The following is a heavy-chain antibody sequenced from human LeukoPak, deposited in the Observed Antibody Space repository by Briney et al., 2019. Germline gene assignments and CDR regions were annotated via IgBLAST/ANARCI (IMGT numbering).Heavy chain of an antibody. CDR1: GGSISSSSYY. Sequence: SETLSLTCTVSGGSISSSSYYWGWIRQPPGKGLEWIGEINHSGSTNYNPSLKSRVTISVDTSKNQFSLKLSSVTAADTAVYYCEGVPAADDAFDIWGQGTMVTVSS. CDR2: INHSGST. V-gene: IGHV4-39*07. CDR3: EGVPAADDAFDI. D-gene: IGHD2-2*01. J-gene: IGHJ3*02.